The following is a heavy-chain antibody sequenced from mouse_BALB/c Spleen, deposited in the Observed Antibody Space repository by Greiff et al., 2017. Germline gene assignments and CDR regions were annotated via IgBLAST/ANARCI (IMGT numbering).Heavy chain of an antibody. J-gene: IGHJ4*01. CDR1: GFTFSSYG. CDR3: ARHGGTTARAMDY. D-gene: IGHD1-2*01. Sequence: EVQRVESGGDLVKPGGSLKLSCAASGFTFSSYGMSWVRQTPDKRLEWVATISSGGSYTYYPDSVKGRFTISRDNAKNTLYLQMSSLKSEDTAMYYCARHGGTTARAMDYWGQGTSVTVSS. V-gene: IGHV5-6*01. CDR2: ISSGGSYT.